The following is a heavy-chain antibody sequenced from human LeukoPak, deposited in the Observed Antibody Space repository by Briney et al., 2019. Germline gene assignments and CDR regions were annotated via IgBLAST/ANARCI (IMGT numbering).Heavy chain of an antibody. V-gene: IGHV1-69*05. CDR2: ISPIFGTA. CDR1: GGSFSSYA. J-gene: IGHJ4*02. Sequence: ASVKVSCKASGGSFSSYAISWVRQAPGQGLEWMGGISPIFGTANYAQKFQGRVTITTDESTSTAYMELSSLRSEDTAVYYCARVSRRYYFDYWGQGTLVTVSS. CDR3: ARVSRRYYFDY.